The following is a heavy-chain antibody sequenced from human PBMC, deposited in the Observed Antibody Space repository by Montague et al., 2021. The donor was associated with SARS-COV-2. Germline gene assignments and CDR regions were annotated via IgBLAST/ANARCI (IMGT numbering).Heavy chain of an antibody. D-gene: IGHD3-22*01. CDR2: INQSGST. Sequence: SETLSLTCAVYGGSLSGDHWSWIRQPPGKGLEWIGEINQSGSTNYNPSLKSRVTLSVDTSKKQFSLKLNSLTAADTAVYYCARVAGGYYRDSSAYFDYWGQGSLVTVSS. V-gene: IGHV4-34*01. J-gene: IGHJ4*02. CDR3: ARVAGGYYRDSSAYFDY. CDR1: GGSLSGDH.